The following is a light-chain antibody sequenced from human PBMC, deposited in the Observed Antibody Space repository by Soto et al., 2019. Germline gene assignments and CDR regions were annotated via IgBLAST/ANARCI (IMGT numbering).Light chain of an antibody. CDR1: QSVSSSY. Sequence: ERVMTQSPCTLSLSPGERATLSCRASQSVSSSYLAWYQQKPGQAPRLLIYGASSRATGIPDRFSGSGSGTDSPLTISSRAAECVAAYYWHHYGGAARTIGEGTKVEIK. V-gene: IGKV3-20*01. CDR3: HHYGGAART. J-gene: IGKJ4*02. CDR2: GAS.